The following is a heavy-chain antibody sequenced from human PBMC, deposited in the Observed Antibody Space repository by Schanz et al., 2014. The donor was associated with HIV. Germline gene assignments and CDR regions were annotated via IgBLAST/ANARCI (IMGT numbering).Heavy chain of an antibody. V-gene: IGHV3-30*18. CDR1: GFTFDSFG. CDR2: ISYDAVNK. Sequence: QVQLAESGGGVVRPGRSLRLSCAASGFTFDSFGMHWVRQAPGKGLEWVAVISYDAVNKFYADSVQGRFTISRDDSKNTLYLQMKNLRTEDTAVYYCAKDRNYYDSKYRGKGNYYYYYGMDVWGQGTTVTVSS. J-gene: IGHJ6*02. D-gene: IGHD3-22*01. CDR3: AKDRNYYDSKYRGKGNYYYYYGMDV.